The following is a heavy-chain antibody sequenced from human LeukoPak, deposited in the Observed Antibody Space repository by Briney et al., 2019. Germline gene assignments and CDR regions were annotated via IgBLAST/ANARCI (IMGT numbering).Heavy chain of an antibody. J-gene: IGHJ3*02. CDR3: ARDHLYCGGDNPCGAFDI. Sequence: GGSLRLSCAASGFTFSSYSMNWVRQAPGKGLEWVANIKQDGSEKYYVDSVKGRFTISRDNAKNSLYLQMNSLRAEDTAVYYCARDHLYCGGDNPCGAFDIWGQGTMVTVSS. CDR1: GFTFSSYS. CDR2: IKQDGSEK. D-gene: IGHD2-21*02. V-gene: IGHV3-7*01.